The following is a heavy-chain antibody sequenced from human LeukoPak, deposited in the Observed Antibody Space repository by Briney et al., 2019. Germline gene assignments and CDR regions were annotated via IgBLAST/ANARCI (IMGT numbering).Heavy chain of an antibody. Sequence: GGSLRLSCTASGFTFSNCGMSWARQAPGKGLEWVAVIWYDGSDKYYADSVKGRFTISRDNSKNTLYLQMNSLRVEDTAVYYCARVLGDSGWYLGWFDPWGQGTLVTVSS. V-gene: IGHV3-33*08. D-gene: IGHD6-19*01. CDR3: ARVLGDSGWYLGWFDP. CDR1: GFTFSNCG. CDR2: IWYDGSDK. J-gene: IGHJ5*02.